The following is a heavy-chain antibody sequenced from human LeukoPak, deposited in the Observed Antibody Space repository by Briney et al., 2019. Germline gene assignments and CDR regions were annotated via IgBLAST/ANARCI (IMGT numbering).Heavy chain of an antibody. Sequence: ASVKVSCKASGYTFTSYGISWVRQAPGQGLEWMGWISAYNGNTNYAQRLQGRVTMTTDTSTSTAYMELRSLRSDDTAVYYCVPMVRGVITTWGQGTLVTVSS. V-gene: IGHV1-18*01. D-gene: IGHD3-10*01. CDR1: GYTFTSYG. CDR2: ISAYNGNT. J-gene: IGHJ4*02. CDR3: VPMVRGVITT.